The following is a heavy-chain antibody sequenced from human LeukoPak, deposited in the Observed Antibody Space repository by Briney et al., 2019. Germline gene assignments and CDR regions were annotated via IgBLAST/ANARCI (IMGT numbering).Heavy chain of an antibody. D-gene: IGHD3-9*01. Sequence: ASVKVSCKASGYTFTSYDINWVRQATGQGLEWMGWISAYNGNTNYAQKLQGRVTMTTDTSTSTAYMELRSLRSDDTAVYYCARMTQGRYFDWLLGSYWYFDLWGRGTLVTVSS. J-gene: IGHJ2*01. CDR3: ARMTQGRYFDWLLGSYWYFDL. V-gene: IGHV1-18*01. CDR1: GYTFTSYD. CDR2: ISAYNGNT.